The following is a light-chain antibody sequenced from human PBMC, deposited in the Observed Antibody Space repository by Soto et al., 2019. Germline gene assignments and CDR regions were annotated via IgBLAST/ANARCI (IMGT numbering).Light chain of an antibody. CDR3: QQYGYSPIT. CDR2: EAS. J-gene: IGKJ5*01. Sequence: EIVLTQSPGTLSLSPGERATLSCRASQSVSSSSLAWYQQNPGQAPRLLIYEASSRATGIPDRFSGSGSGTDFTLTISRLEPEDFALYYCQQYGYSPITFGQGTRLEIK. CDR1: QSVSSSS. V-gene: IGKV3-20*01.